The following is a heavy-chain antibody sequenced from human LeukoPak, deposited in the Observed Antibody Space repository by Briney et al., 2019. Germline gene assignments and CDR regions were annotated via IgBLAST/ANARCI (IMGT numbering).Heavy chain of an antibody. CDR1: GDSISSGDYY. Sequence: PSETLSLTCTVSGDSISSGDYYWSWIRQPAGKGLEWIGRISSSGSTNYNPSLKSRVTISVDTSNNQVSLKVRSVTAADTAVYYCARSTRSWFDPWGQGTLVTVSS. J-gene: IGHJ5*02. CDR3: ARSTRSWFDP. D-gene: IGHD3-10*01. CDR2: ISSSGST. V-gene: IGHV4-61*02.